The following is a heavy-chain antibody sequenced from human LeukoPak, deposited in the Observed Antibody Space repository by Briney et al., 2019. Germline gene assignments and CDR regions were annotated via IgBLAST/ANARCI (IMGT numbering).Heavy chain of an antibody. V-gene: IGHV3-21*01. CDR3: ARGNSGYDYYYYMDV. CDR1: GFTFSSYS. Sequence: GGSLRLSCAASGFTFSSYSMNWVRQAPGKGLEGVSSISSSSSYIYYADSVKGRFTISRDNAKNSLYLQMNSLRAEDTAVYYCARGNSGYDYYYYMDVWGKGTTVTVSS. D-gene: IGHD5-12*01. CDR2: ISSSSSYI. J-gene: IGHJ6*03.